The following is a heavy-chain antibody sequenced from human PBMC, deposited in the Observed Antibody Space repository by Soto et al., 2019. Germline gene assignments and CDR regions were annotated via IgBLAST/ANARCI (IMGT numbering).Heavy chain of an antibody. CDR3: ARAGIVVGPAAKDPGYYGMDV. D-gene: IGHD2-2*01. CDR2: IYYSGST. Sequence: QVQLQESGPGLVKPSQTLSLTCTVSGGSISSGGYYWSWIRQHPGKGLEWIGYIYYSGSTYYNPSLKSRVTISVDTSKNQFSLKLSSVTAADTAVYYCARAGIVVGPAAKDPGYYGMDVWGQGTTVTVSS. CDR1: GGSISSGGYY. V-gene: IGHV4-31*03. J-gene: IGHJ6*02.